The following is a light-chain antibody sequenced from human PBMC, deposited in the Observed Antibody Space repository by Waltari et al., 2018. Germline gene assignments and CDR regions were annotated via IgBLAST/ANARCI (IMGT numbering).Light chain of an antibody. CDR1: QSVSSSY. CDR2: GAS. CDR3: QQYGSSPRT. J-gene: IGKJ1*01. V-gene: IGKV3-20*01. Sequence: EIVLTQSPGTLSLSPGERATLSCRASQSVSSSYSAWYQQKPGQAPRLLIYGASSRATGIPDRFSCSWSGTDFTFTISRLEPEDFALYYCQQYGSSPRTFGQGTKVEIK.